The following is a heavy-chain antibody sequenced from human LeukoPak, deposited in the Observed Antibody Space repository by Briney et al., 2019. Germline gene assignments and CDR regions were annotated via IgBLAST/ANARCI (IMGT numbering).Heavy chain of an antibody. CDR1: GGSISSSNW. Sequence: SETLSLTCAVSGGSISSSNWWSWVRQPPGKGLEWIGSIYYSGSTYYNPSLKSRVTISVDTSKNQFSLKLSSVTAADTAVYYCARDAVYNWNDVSAFDIWGQGTMVTVSS. V-gene: IGHV4-4*02. D-gene: IGHD1-20*01. CDR3: ARDAVYNWNDVSAFDI. CDR2: IYYSGST. J-gene: IGHJ3*02.